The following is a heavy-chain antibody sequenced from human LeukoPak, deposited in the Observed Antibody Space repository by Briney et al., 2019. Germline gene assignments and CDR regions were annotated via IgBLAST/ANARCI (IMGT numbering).Heavy chain of an antibody. J-gene: IGHJ4*02. CDR2: ISSSSSYI. CDR3: ARDTSRGYSYGYVD. V-gene: IGHV3-21*01. D-gene: IGHD5-18*01. Sequence: GASLRLSCAASGFTFSSYSMNWVRQAPGKGLEWVSSISSSSSYIYYADSVKGRFTISRDNAKNSLYLQMNSLRAEDTAVYYCARDTSRGYSYGYVDWGQGTLVTVSS. CDR1: GFTFSSYS.